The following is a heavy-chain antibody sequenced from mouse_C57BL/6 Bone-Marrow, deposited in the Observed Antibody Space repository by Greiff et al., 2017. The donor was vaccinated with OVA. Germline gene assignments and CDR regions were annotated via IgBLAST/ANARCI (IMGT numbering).Heavy chain of an antibody. CDR2: ISYDGSN. J-gene: IGHJ2*01. V-gene: IGHV3-6*01. Sequence: EVKLMESGPGLVKPSQSLSLTCSVTGYSITSGYYWNWIRQFPGNKLEWMGYISYDGSNNYNPSLKNRISITRDTSKNQFFLKLNSVTTEDTATYYCARGGFTTGRFDYWGQGTTLTVSS. D-gene: IGHD1-1*01. CDR3: ARGGFTTGRFDY. CDR1: GYSITSGYY.